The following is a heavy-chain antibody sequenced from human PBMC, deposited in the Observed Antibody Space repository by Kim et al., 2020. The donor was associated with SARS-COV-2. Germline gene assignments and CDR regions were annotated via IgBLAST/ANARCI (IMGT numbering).Heavy chain of an antibody. CDR1: GGSISSGGYY. CDR3: ARDMLVVPAARGWAALNYYYYGMDV. D-gene: IGHD2-2*01. V-gene: IGHV4-31*03. Sequence: SETLSLTCTVSGGSISSGGYYWSWIRQHPGKGLEWIGYIYYSGSTYYNPSLKSRVTISVDTSKNQFSLKLSSVTAADTAVYYCARDMLVVPAARGWAALNYYYYGMDVWGQGTTVTVSS. J-gene: IGHJ6*02. CDR2: IYYSGST.